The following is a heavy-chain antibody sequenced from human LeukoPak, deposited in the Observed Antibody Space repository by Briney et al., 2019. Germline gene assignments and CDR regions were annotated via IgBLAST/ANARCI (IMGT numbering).Heavy chain of an antibody. V-gene: IGHV1-2*02. Sequence: ASVKVSCKASGYTFTDYYMHWARQAPGQGPEWMGWIKPNSGGTNYAQKFQDRVTMTRDTSSVTAYMELSRLRSDDTAVYYCARAGIWDYSDSSGYHNGAFDIWGQGTMVTVSS. CDR1: GYTFTDYY. D-gene: IGHD3-22*01. CDR2: IKPNSGGT. CDR3: ARAGIWDYSDSSGYHNGAFDI. J-gene: IGHJ3*02.